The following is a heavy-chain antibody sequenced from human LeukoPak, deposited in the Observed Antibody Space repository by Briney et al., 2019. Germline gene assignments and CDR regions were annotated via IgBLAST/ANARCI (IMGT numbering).Heavy chain of an antibody. V-gene: IGHV4-39*07. CDR3: ARDSYYGSGSYSPHY. CDR2: IYYSGIT. CDR1: GGSISSSSYY. Sequence: SETLSLTCTVSGGSISSSSYYWGWIRQPPGKGLEWIGSIYYSGITYYNPSLKSRVTISVDTSKNQFSLKLSSVTAADTAVYYCARDSYYGSGSYSPHYWGQGTLVTVSS. D-gene: IGHD3-10*01. J-gene: IGHJ4*02.